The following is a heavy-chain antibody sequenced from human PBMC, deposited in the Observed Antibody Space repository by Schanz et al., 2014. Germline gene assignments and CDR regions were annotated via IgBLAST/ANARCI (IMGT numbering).Heavy chain of an antibody. CDR1: GFIFSAYT. J-gene: IGHJ3*01. D-gene: IGHD3-22*01. CDR3: ARGREVVAKIFDV. CDR2: ISFSGNTI. Sequence: VQLVESGGGLVKPGGSLRLSCAASGFIFSAYTLNWVRQAPGKGLEWISYISFSGNTIYYADSVKGRFTISRDNAKNSLYLQMNSLRAEDTGVYYCARGREVVAKIFDVWGQGTMVTVSS. V-gene: IGHV3-48*01.